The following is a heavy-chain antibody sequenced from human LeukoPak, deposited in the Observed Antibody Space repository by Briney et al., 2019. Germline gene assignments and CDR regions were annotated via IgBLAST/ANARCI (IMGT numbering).Heavy chain of an antibody. J-gene: IGHJ3*02. CDR1: GFTFSSYW. CDR3: ARDQGFGELSGWAFDI. CDR2: IKKDGSEK. D-gene: IGHD3-10*01. Sequence: GGSLRLSCAASGFTFSSYWMSWVRQAPGKGLEWVANIKKDGSEKHYVDSVKGRFTISRDNAKNSLYVQMNSLRAEDTAVYYCARDQGFGELSGWAFDIWGQGTMVTVSS. V-gene: IGHV3-7*01.